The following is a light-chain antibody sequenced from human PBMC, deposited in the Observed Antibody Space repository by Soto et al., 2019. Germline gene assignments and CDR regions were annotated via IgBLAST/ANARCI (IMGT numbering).Light chain of an antibody. CDR2: SNN. CDR1: SSNIGAGYD. Sequence: QSVLTQPPSVSGAPGQRVTISCTGSSSNIGAGYDIHWYQQVPGTAPKLLIYSNNLRPSGVPDRFSGSKSGTSASLAISGLQSEDEADYHCASWDDSLNGVVFGGGTKLTVL. V-gene: IGLV1-40*01. J-gene: IGLJ2*01. CDR3: ASWDDSLNGVV.